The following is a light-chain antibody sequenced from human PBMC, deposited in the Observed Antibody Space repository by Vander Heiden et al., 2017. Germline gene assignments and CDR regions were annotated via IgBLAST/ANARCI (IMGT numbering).Light chain of an antibody. CDR2: GAS. CDR1: QSVSSSY. CDR3: QQYGSSPPWT. J-gene: IGKJ1*01. Sequence: EFVLTQSPATLSLSPGERATLSCRASQSVSSSYLAWYQQKPGQAPRLLIYGASSRATGIPDRFSGSGSGTDFTLTISRLEPEDFAVYYCQQYGSSPPWTFGQGTKVEIK. V-gene: IGKV3-20*01.